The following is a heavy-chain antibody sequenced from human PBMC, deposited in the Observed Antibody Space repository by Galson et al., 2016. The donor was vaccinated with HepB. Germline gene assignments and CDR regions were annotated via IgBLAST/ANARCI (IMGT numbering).Heavy chain of an antibody. CDR1: GFTFSKYA. CDR2: ISTNGLSQ. CDR3: AKDQGILRHFDWLTYDAFDM. V-gene: IGHV3-30-3*02. Sequence: SLRLSCAASGFTFSKYALHWVRQAPGKGLEWVAVISTNGLSQNYEDSVQGRFTVYRDNSKNTVDLQMNSLRPEDTAVYYCAKDQGILRHFDWLTYDAFDMWGQGTMVTVSS. D-gene: IGHD3-9*01. J-gene: IGHJ3*02.